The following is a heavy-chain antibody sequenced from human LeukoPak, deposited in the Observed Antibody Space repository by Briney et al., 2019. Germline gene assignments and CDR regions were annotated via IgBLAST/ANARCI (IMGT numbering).Heavy chain of an antibody. D-gene: IGHD6-19*01. CDR2: IYYSGST. CDR1: GGSISSSSYF. J-gene: IGHJ4*02. CDR3: ARHAAQGQWLLYFDY. V-gene: IGHV4-39*01. Sequence: SETLSLTCTVSGGSISSSSYFWGWIRPPPGKGLEWIGSIYYSGSTYYNPSLKSRVTISVDTSKNQFSLQLNSITAADTAVYYCARHAAQGQWLLYFDYWGQGTLVTVSS.